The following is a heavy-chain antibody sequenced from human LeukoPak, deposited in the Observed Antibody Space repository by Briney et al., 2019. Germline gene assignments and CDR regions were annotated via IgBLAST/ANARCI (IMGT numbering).Heavy chain of an antibody. CDR1: GFTFSSFY. CDR2: TNSDGSTT. CDR3: ARDGGSYFYDSSAWNDI. J-gene: IGHJ3*02. Sequence: GGSLRLSCAASGFTFSSFYMHWVRQVPGKGLVWVSVTNSDGSTTTYADSVEGRFTISRDNAKNTLYLQMNSLRAEDTAVYYCARDGGSYFYDSSAWNDIWGQGTMVTVSS. D-gene: IGHD3-22*01. V-gene: IGHV3-74*01.